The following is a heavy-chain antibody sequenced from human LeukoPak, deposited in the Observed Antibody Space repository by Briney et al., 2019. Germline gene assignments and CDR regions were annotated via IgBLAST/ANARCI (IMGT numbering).Heavy chain of an antibody. Sequence: SETLSLTCTVSGGSISSGSYYWSWIRQPAGKGLEWIGRIYTSGSTNYNPSLKSRVTISVDTSKNQFSLKLSSVTAADTAVYYCARALWFDPNPFDYWGQGTLVTVSS. D-gene: IGHD3-10*01. CDR3: ARALWFDPNPFDY. CDR2: IYTSGST. CDR1: GGSISSGSYY. J-gene: IGHJ4*02. V-gene: IGHV4-61*02.